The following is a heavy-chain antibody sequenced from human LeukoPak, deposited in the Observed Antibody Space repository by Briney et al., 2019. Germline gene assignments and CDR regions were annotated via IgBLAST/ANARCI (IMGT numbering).Heavy chain of an antibody. CDR1: GYTFTSYY. V-gene: IGHV1-46*01. CDR2: INPSGGST. J-gene: IGHJ4*02. D-gene: IGHD3-22*01. Sequence: ASVKVSCKASGYTFTSYYLYWVRQAPGQGLEWMGAINPSGGSTTSAQKFQGRVTMTRDTSTSTVYMELRSLRSEDTAVYYCARGPGPADDGGGYCFDYWGQGTLVTVSS. CDR3: ARGPGPADDGGGYCFDY.